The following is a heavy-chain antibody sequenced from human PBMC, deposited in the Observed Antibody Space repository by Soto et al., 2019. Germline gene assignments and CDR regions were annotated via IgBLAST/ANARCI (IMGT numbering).Heavy chain of an antibody. Sequence: VASVKVSCKASGYTFTSYAMHWVRQAPGQRLEWMGWINAGNGNTKYSQKFQGRVTITRDTSASTAYMELSSLRSEDTAVYYCATGKTRYCISTSCYGPFDPWGQGTLVTVSS. D-gene: IGHD2-2*01. CDR1: GYTFTSYA. CDR2: INAGNGNT. CDR3: ATGKTRYCISTSCYGPFDP. V-gene: IGHV1-3*01. J-gene: IGHJ5*02.